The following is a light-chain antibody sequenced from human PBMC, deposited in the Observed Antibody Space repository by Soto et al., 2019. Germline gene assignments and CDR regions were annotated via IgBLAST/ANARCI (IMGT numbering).Light chain of an antibody. CDR1: QSVINNY. V-gene: IGKV3-20*01. Sequence: IVLTHAPCTLSLSPLERATLSFMSIQSVINNYLAWYQQKPGQAPRLLIYGAFSRATGIPDRFSGSGSGTDFTLTISRLEPEDFAVYYCQQYGNSIPITFGQGTRLEI. J-gene: IGKJ5*01. CDR3: QQYGNSIPIT. CDR2: GAF.